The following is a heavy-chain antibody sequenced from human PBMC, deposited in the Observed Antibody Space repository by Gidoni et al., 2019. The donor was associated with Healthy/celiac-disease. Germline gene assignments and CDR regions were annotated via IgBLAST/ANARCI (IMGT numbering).Heavy chain of an antibody. CDR1: GFTFSSDW. D-gene: IGHD2-2*01. V-gene: IGHV3-7*01. CDR3: ARVGDIVVVPAAIDFGY. CDR2: IKQDGSEK. Sequence: EVQLVESGGGLVQPGGSLRLSCAASGFTFSSDWMSWVRQAPGKGLEWVANIKQDGSEKYYVDSVKGRFTISRDNAKNSLYLQMNSLRAEDTAVYYCARVGDIVVVPAAIDFGYWGQGTLVTVSS. J-gene: IGHJ4*02.